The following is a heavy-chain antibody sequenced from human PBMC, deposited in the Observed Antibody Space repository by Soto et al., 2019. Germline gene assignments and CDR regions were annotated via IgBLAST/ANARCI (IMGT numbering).Heavy chain of an antibody. CDR3: ASDLVGASDSYGLDV. Sequence: GGSLRLSCAASGFTFSNYGMRWVRQAPGKGLEWVAIIWHDGNNKYYADSVRGRFIISRDNSKNRLYLQMNSLRAEDTAVYYCASDLVGASDSYGLDVWGQGTPVTVSS. CDR2: IWHDGNNK. V-gene: IGHV3-33*01. CDR1: GFTFSNYG. D-gene: IGHD1-26*01. J-gene: IGHJ6*02.